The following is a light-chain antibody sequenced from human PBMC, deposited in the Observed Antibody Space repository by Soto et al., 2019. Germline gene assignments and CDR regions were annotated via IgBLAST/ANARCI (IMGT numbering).Light chain of an antibody. CDR3: SSYTSSTTVV. Sequence: QSALTQPASLSGSPGQSITISCTGTSCDVGGYNYVSWYQQHPGKAPKLMIYDVSNRPSGVSNRFSGSKSGNTASLTISGLESEDEADFYCSSYTSSTTVVFGGGTKLTVL. CDR2: DVS. V-gene: IGLV2-14*01. J-gene: IGLJ2*01. CDR1: SCDVGGYNY.